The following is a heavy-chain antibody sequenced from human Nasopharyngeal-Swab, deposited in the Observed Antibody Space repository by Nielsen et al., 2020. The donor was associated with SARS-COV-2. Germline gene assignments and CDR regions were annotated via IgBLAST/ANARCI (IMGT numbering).Heavy chain of an antibody. D-gene: IGHD3-3*01. V-gene: IGHV4-39*07. J-gene: IGHJ6*02. Sequence: WIRRPPGKGLEWIGSIYYSGSTYYNPSLKSRVTISVDTSKNQFSLKLSSMTAADTAVYYCARDLSLGHYDFWSGYYRTHNYYGMDVWGQGTTVTVSS. CDR3: ARDLSLGHYDFWSGYYRTHNYYGMDV. CDR2: IYYSGST.